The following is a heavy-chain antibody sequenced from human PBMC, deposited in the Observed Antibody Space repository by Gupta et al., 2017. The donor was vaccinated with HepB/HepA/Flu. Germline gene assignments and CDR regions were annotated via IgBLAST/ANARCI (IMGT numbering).Heavy chain of an antibody. J-gene: IGHJ4*02. Sequence: QVQLVQSGAEVKKPGASVKVSCKASGYSFTDYYIHWVRQAPGQGLEWMGWINPKSGGASYVQRFQDRVTMTRDTSISTAYMELSRLRSDDTAVDYCTITIPGTYYFDYWGQGTLGTVSS. CDR2: INPKSGGA. CDR3: TITIPGTYYFDY. V-gene: IGHV1-2*02. D-gene: IGHD5-24*01. CDR1: GYSFTDYY.